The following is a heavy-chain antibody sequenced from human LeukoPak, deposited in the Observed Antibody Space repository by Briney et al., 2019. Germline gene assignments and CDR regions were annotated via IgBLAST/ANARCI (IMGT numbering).Heavy chain of an antibody. CDR1: GFSFSSYS. CDR2: ISSTSSYI. D-gene: IGHD6-19*01. V-gene: IGHV3-21*01. Sequence: NPGGSLRLSCAASGFSFSSYSMNWVRQAPGKGLGWVSSISSTSSYIYYADSVKGRFTISRDNAKNSLYLQMNSLRAEDTAVYYCARASSGWAVDLYYFDFWGQGTLDTVSS. J-gene: IGHJ4*02. CDR3: ARASSGWAVDLYYFDF.